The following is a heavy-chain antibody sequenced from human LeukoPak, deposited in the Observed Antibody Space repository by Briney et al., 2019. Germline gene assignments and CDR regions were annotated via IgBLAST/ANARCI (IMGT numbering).Heavy chain of an antibody. J-gene: IGHJ6*03. D-gene: IGHD3-22*01. V-gene: IGHV4-59*01. CDR1: DGSISSNY. CDR3: ARVQVGGYYDSSGYYNYYYYMDV. CDR2: IYSTGNT. Sequence: SETLSLTCTVSDGSISSNYWTWIRQPPGKGLESIGYIYSTGNTNYNPSLKSRVTISVDTSKNQFSLKLSSVTAADTAVYYCARVQVGGYYDSSGYYNYYYYMDVWGKGTTVTVSS.